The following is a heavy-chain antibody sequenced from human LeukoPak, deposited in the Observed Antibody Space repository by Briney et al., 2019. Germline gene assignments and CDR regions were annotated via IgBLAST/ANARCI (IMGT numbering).Heavy chain of an antibody. CDR2: IYYSGST. J-gene: IGHJ4*02. D-gene: IGHD5-18*01. V-gene: IGHV4-39*01. CDR3: ARRKDTATDY. Sequence: SETLSLTCTVSGGPISSSSYYWGWIRQPPGKGLEWIGSIYYSGSTYYNPSLKSRVTISVDTSKNQFSLKLSSVTAADTAVYYCARRKDTATDYWGQGTLVTVSS. CDR1: GGPISSSSYY.